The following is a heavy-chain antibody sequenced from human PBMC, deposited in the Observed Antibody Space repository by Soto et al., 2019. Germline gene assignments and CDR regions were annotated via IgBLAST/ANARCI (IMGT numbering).Heavy chain of an antibody. CDR1: GCSFTSYD. Sequence: SVKVACKASGCSFTSYDLQWVRQAPGQGLEWMGRINPMADVLHYAQRFQGRVTITADKSTSTAYMELSSLRSEDTAVYYCARRSIVATISYFYYWGQGTLVTVSS. D-gene: IGHD5-12*01. V-gene: IGHV1-69*04. J-gene: IGHJ4*02. CDR2: INPMADVL. CDR3: ARRSIVATISYFYY.